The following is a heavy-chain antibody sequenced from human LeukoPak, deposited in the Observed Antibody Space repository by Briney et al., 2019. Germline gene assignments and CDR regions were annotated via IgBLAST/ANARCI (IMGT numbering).Heavy chain of an antibody. CDR1: GFTFSSYA. CDR3: AKPPRRAPYYYYMDV. Sequence: GRSLRLSCAASGFTFSSYAMSWVRQAPGKGLEWVSAISGSGGSTYYADSVKGRFTTSRDNSKNTLYLQMNSLRAEDTAVYYCAKPPRRAPYYYYMDVWGKGTTVTVSS. CDR2: ISGSGGST. V-gene: IGHV3-23*01. J-gene: IGHJ6*03.